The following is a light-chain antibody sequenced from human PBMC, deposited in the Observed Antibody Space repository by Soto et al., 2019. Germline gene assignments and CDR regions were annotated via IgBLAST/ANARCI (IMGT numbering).Light chain of an antibody. CDR3: QKCKVAPFT. J-gene: IGKJ4*01. V-gene: IGKV1-27*01. CDR2: AAS. Sequence: DIHMTESPSTLSASVGDRVTITCRASQGIYTYLNWYQQRPGEAPKLLIYAASTLQSGVPSRFSGSGSGTDFTLTISSLQPEDVATYYCQKCKVAPFTFGGGTKVDIK. CDR1: QGIYTY.